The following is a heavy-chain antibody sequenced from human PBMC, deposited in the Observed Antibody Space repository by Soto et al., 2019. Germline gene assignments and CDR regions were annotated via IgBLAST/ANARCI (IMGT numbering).Heavy chain of an antibody. V-gene: IGHV4-31*03. CDR3: ARAQTIFGIITVFDY. CDR1: GGSINIGGYY. D-gene: IGHD3-3*01. CDR2: IYYSGST. Sequence: TLSLTCTVSGGSINIGGYYWSWIRQHPWKGLEWIGYIYYSGSTYYNPSLQSRVTISIDTSKNQSSLKLSSVTAADTAVYYCARAQTIFGIITVFDYWGQGTLVTVSS. J-gene: IGHJ4*02.